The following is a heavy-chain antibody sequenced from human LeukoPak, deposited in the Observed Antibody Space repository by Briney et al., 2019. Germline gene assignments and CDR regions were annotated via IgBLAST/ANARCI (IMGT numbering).Heavy chain of an antibody. V-gene: IGHV3-30*18. CDR3: ANTKTWIPLWEGDY. J-gene: IGHJ4*02. D-gene: IGHD5-18*01. CDR2: ISYDGSNK. CDR1: GFTFSTYG. Sequence: GRSLRLSCAASGFTFSTYGMHWVRQAPGKGLEWVAVISYDGSNKYYADSVKGRFTVSRDNSKNTLYLQMNSLRAEDTAVYYCANTKTWIPLWEGDYWGQGTLVTVSS.